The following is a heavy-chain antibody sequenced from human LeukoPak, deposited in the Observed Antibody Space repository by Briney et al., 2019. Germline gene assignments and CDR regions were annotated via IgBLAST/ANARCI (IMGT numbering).Heavy chain of an antibody. CDR3: AMGRGGPRDAFDI. CDR2: INTNTGSP. CDR1: GYTLNKYA. Sequence: ASVKVSCKTSGYTLNKYAMNWVRQAPGQGLQWMGWINTNTGSPTYAQGFSGRFVFSLDTSVSTTYLQISRLKAEDTAVYYCAMGRGGPRDAFDIWGQGAMVTVSS. V-gene: IGHV7-4-1*02. J-gene: IGHJ3*02.